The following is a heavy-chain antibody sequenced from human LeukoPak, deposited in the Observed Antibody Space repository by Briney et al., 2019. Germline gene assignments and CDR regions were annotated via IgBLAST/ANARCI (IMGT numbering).Heavy chain of an antibody. V-gene: IGHV1-2*02. CDR1: GYTFTGYY. Sequence: GASVKLSCKASGYTFTGYYMHWVRQAPGQRLEWRGGINPNSGGTNYAQKFQGRVTMTRDTSISTAYMELSRLRADDTAVYYCASLVNIAAAGDDAFDIWGQGTMVTVSS. CDR2: INPNSGGT. D-gene: IGHD6-13*01. CDR3: ASLVNIAAAGDDAFDI. J-gene: IGHJ3*02.